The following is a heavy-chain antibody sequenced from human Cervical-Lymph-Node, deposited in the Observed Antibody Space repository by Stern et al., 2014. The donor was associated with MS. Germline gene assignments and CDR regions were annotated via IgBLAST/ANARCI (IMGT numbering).Heavy chain of an antibody. D-gene: IGHD1-26*01. J-gene: IGHJ6*02. CDR2: IIHMFGTA. V-gene: IGHV1-69*01. CDR3: ARDSLVGAKEHYAMDV. CDR1: GGTFRNYA. Sequence: VQLVESGAEVKKPGSSVKVSCKASGGTFRNYAISWVRQAPGQGLEWMGGIIHMFGTANYAQNFQGRVTITADESTSTAYMELSSLRAEDTAMYYCARDSLVGAKEHYAMDVWGQGTTVTVSS.